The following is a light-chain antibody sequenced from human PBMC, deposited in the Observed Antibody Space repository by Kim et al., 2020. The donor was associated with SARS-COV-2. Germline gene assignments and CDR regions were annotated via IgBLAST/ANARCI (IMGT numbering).Light chain of an antibody. CDR3: AAWDDTLYGRV. V-gene: IGLV1-44*01. CDR1: TSNIGNYP. Sequence: GQRVTISCYGSTSNIGNYPVSWYQQVPGTAPKLLIYGNDERPSRVPDRFSGSKSGTSASLAISGLQSDDEADYYCAAWDDTLYGRVFGGGTQLTVL. J-gene: IGLJ3*02. CDR2: GND.